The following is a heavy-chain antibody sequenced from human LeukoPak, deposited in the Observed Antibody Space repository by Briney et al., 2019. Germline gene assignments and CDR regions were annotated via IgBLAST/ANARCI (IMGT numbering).Heavy chain of an antibody. V-gene: IGHV4-34*01. J-gene: IGHJ5*02. Sequence: SETLSLTCAVYGGSFSGYYWSWIRQPPGKGLEWIGEINHSGSTNYNPSLKSRVTISVDTSKNKFSLKLSSVTAADTAVYYCARHRAYCSGGSCYLNWFDPWGQGTLVTVSS. CDR1: GGSFSGYY. CDR3: ARHRAYCSGGSCYLNWFDP. CDR2: INHSGST. D-gene: IGHD2-15*01.